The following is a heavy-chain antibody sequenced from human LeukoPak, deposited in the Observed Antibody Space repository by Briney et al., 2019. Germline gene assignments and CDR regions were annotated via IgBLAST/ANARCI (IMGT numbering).Heavy chain of an antibody. CDR3: ARDTGYSSSWYAAFDI. D-gene: IGHD6-13*01. CDR1: GGSISSYY. Sequence: SETLSLTCTVSGGSISSYYWSWIRQPPGKGLEWIGYIYYSGSTNYNPSLKSRVTISVDTSKNQFSLKLSSVTAADTAVYYCARDTGYSSSWYAAFDIWGQGTMVTVSS. J-gene: IGHJ3*02. CDR2: IYYSGST. V-gene: IGHV4-59*01.